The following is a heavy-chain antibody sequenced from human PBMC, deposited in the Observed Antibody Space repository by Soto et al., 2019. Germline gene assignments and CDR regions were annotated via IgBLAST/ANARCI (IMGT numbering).Heavy chain of an antibody. CDR2: IYYSGRT. V-gene: IGHV4-59*01. Sequence: SETLSLTCTVSGGSIRYYFWTWIRQPPGKGLEWIGYIYYSGRTNHNPSLKSRVSISVDTSKNHFSLQLRSVTAADTAVYYCARVGGDDFGDSGGFDYWGQGTLVTVSS. CDR3: ARVGGDDFGDSGGFDY. CDR1: GGSIRYYF. J-gene: IGHJ4*02. D-gene: IGHD4-17*01.